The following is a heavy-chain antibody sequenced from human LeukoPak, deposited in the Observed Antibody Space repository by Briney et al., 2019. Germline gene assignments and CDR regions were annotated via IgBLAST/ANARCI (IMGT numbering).Heavy chain of an antibody. J-gene: IGHJ4*02. CDR1: GLTLSIYW. V-gene: IGHV3-74*01. CDR2: IHSDGSST. CDR3: ASARFDFWSGYYNLDY. Sequence: PGGSLRLSCAASGLTLSIYWMHWDRQAQGKGLVWVSRIHSDGSSTSYADSVNGRLTNSRDNAKNTLYLQMNSLRAEDTAVYYCASARFDFWSGYYNLDYWGQRTLVTVSS. D-gene: IGHD3-3*01.